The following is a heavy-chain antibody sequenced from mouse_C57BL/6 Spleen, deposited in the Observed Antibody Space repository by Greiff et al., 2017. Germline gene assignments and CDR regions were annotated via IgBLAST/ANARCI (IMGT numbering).Heavy chain of an antibody. D-gene: IGHD1-1*01. CDR1: GFTFSDYG. CDR2: ISSGSSTI. V-gene: IGHV5-17*01. Sequence: EVQVVESGGGLVKPGGSLKLSCAASGFTFSDYGMHWVRQAPEKGLEWVAYISSGSSTIYYADTVKGRFTISRDNAKNTLFLQMTSLRSEDTAMYYCARSSLTKRYFDYWGQGTTLTVSS. J-gene: IGHJ2*01. CDR3: ARSSLTKRYFDY.